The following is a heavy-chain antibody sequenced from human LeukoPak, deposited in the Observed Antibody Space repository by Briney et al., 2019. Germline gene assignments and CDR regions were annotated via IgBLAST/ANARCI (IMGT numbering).Heavy chain of an antibody. CDR3: ARDRYCSSTSCYEDY. V-gene: IGHV3-21*01. CDR2: ISSSSGYI. Sequence: GGSLRLSCAASGFTFSSYSMNWVRQAPGKGLEWDSSISSSSGYIYYADSVKGRFTISRDNAKNSLYLQMNSLRAEDTAVYYCARDRYCSSTSCYEDYWGQGTLVTVSS. J-gene: IGHJ4*02. D-gene: IGHD2-2*01. CDR1: GFTFSSYS.